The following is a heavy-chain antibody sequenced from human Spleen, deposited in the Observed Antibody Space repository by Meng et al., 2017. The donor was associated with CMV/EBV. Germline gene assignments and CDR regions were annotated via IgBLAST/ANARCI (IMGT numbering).Heavy chain of an antibody. CDR3: AVAPLHYGSFSGVS. V-gene: IGHV3-48*03. D-gene: IGHD3-22*01. J-gene: IGHJ5*02. CDR1: GFIFSGYE. CDR2: ITSSGSLT. Sequence: GGSLRLSCAASGFIFSGYEMNWVRQAPGKGLEWLSYITSSGSLTYYADSVKGRFTISRDNAKNSLSLQMNSLRADDTAVYYCAVAPLHYGSFSGVSWGQGTLVTVSS.